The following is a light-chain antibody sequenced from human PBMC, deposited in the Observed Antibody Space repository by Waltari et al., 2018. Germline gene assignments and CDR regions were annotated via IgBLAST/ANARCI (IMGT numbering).Light chain of an antibody. V-gene: IGLV2-14*01. CDR3: SSYTSIIPPFL. J-gene: IGLJ1*01. CDR2: DVS. CDR1: SSDLGGYSF. Sequence: QSALTQPASVSGSPGQSITISCTRSSSDLGGYSFVSWYQQHPGKAPKLMIYDVSHRPSGVSTRFSGSKSGNTACLTISGLQPEDEADYYCSSYTSIIPPFLFGTGTKVTVL.